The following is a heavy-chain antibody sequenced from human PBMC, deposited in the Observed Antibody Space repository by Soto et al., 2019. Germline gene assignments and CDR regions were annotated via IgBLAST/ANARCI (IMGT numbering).Heavy chain of an antibody. CDR2: ITKSGYI. V-gene: IGHV3-21*06. J-gene: IGHJ4*02. CDR3: ARGGQYDSRGYYHPFDY. CDR1: GCTFSSYS. D-gene: IGHD3-22*01. Sequence: GALRLSCAVSGCTFSSYSINWVRQAPGRGLECVSSITKSGYISYADSMKGRFTISRDNAKNSLYLQMSSLRVEDTAVYYCARGGQYDSRGYYHPFDYWGQGTLVTVSS.